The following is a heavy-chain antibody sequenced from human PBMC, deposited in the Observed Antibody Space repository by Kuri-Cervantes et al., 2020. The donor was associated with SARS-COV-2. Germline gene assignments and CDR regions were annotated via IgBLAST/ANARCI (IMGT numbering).Heavy chain of an antibody. CDR1: GGSISSYY. CDR2: IYYSGST. J-gene: IGHJ4*02. D-gene: IGHD3-22*01. CDR3: ARLPIVDYYDSSADHT. V-gene: IGHV4-59*08. Sequence: SETLSLTCTVSGGSISSYYWSWIRQPPGKGLEWIGYIYYSGSTNYNPSLKSLVTISVDTSKNQFSLNLSSVTAADTALYYCARLPIVDYYDSSADHTWGQGTLVTVSS.